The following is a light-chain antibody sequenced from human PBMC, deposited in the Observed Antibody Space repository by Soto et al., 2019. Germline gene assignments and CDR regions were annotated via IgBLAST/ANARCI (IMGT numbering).Light chain of an antibody. J-gene: IGLJ1*01. V-gene: IGLV2-14*01. Sequence: QSALTQPASVSGSPGQSITISCTGTSSDVGGYNYVSWYQQHPGKAPKLMIYDVSNRPSGGSNRFSGSKSGNTASLTISGLQAEDEDDYYCSSYTSSSTLVFGTGTKLTVL. CDR1: SSDVGGYNY. CDR2: DVS. CDR3: SSYTSSSTLV.